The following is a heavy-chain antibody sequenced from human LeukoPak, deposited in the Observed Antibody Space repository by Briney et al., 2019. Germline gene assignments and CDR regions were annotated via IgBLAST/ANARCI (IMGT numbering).Heavy chain of an antibody. CDR3: ASLGDYDYFDY. D-gene: IGHD4-17*01. CDR2: INTDGSST. J-gene: IGHJ4*02. CDR1: GFTFSSYW. Sequence: GGSLRLSCVASGFTFSSYWMHWVRQAPGKGLVWVSRINTDGSSTSCADSVKGRFTISRDNAKNTLYLQMNSLRAEDTAVYYCASLGDYDYFDYWGQGTLVTVSS. V-gene: IGHV3-74*01.